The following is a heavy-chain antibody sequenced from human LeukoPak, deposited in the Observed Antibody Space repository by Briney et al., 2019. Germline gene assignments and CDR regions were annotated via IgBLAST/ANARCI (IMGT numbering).Heavy chain of an antibody. J-gene: IGHJ6*03. CDR2: IYYSGST. D-gene: IGHD4-17*01. CDR3: ARRYGDYVWDYYYMDV. V-gene: IGHV4-59*01. Sequence: SETLSLTCTVSGGSISSYSWSWIRQPPGKGLEWIGYIYYSGSTNYNPSLKSRVTISVDTSKNQFSLKLSSVTAADTAVYYCARRYGDYVWDYYYMDVWGKGTTATVSS. CDR1: GGSISSYS.